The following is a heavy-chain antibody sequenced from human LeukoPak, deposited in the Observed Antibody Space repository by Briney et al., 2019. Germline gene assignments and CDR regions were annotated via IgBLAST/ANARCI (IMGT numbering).Heavy chain of an antibody. Sequence: SETLSLTCTVSSDSIYSSNYYWGWIRQPPGKGLEWIGSIYYSGSTYYNSSLKSRVTISVDTSKNQFSLKLSSVTAADTAVYYCASTGYSYAVNEIHAFDIWGQGTMVTVSS. J-gene: IGHJ3*02. D-gene: IGHD5-18*01. V-gene: IGHV4-39*01. CDR2: IYYSGST. CDR3: ASTGYSYAVNEIHAFDI. CDR1: SDSIYSSNYY.